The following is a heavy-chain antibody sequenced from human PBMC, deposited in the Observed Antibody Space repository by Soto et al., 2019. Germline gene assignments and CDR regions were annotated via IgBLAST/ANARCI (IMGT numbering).Heavy chain of an antibody. CDR2: IYYSGST. CDR3: ARSRYSGYDSLDY. V-gene: IGHV4-59*08. J-gene: IGHJ4*02. D-gene: IGHD5-12*01. Sequence: SETLSLTCTVSGASISTNDWSWIRQSPGKGLEWIGYIYYSGSTNYNPSLKSRVTISVDTSKNQFSLKLSSVTAADTAVYYCARSRYSGYDSLDYWGQATLVTVSS. CDR1: GASISTND.